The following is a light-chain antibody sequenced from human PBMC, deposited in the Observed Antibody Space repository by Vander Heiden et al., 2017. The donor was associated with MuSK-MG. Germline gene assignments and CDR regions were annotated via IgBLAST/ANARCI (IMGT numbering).Light chain of an antibody. CDR2: QDS. V-gene: IGLV3-1*01. J-gene: IGLJ2*01. CDR3: QAWDSSTGV. Sequence: SYELTQPPSVSVSPGQTASITCSGDKLGDKYACWYQQKPGQSPVLVIYQDSKRPSGIPERFSGSNSGTTATLTISGTQAVDDDYYYCQAWDSSTGVFGGGTKLTVL. CDR1: KLGDKY.